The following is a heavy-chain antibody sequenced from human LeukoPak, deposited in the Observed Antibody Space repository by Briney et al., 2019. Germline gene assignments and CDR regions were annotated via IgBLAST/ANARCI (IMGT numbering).Heavy chain of an antibody. Sequence: ESSQTLSLTCTVSGGSISSGSYYWSWIRQPAGKGLEWIGRIYTSGSTNYNPSLKSRVTISVDTSKNQFSLKLSSVTAADTAVYYCARDYYDILTGYYAYFDYWGQGTLVTVSS. CDR2: IYTSGST. D-gene: IGHD3-9*01. CDR1: GGSISSGSYY. V-gene: IGHV4-61*02. CDR3: ARDYYDILTGYYAYFDY. J-gene: IGHJ4*02.